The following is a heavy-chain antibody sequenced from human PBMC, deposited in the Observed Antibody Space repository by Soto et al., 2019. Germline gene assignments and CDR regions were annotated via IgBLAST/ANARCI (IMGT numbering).Heavy chain of an antibody. J-gene: IGHJ5*02. CDR3: AHHTITPATNWFDP. CDR2: IYWNDDK. CDR1: GFSLTTSGLG. Sequence: SGPALVNPTQTLTLTCTFSGFSLTTSGLGVGWIRQPPGKALEWLALIYWNDDKRYSPSLRGRLTITKDTSKNQVVLAMTNMDPVDTATYYCAHHTITPATNWFDPWGLGTLVTVFS. V-gene: IGHV2-5*01. D-gene: IGHD2-2*01.